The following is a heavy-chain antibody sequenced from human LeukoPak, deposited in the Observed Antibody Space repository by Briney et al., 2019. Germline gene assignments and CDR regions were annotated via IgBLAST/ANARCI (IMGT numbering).Heavy chain of an antibody. J-gene: IGHJ3*02. Sequence: SETLSLTCAVYGGSFSGYYWSWIRQPPGKGLEWIREINHSGSTNYNPSLKSRVTISVDTSKNQFSLKLSSVTAADTAVYYCARVAGSSSSGDDAFDIWGQGTMVTVSS. CDR2: INHSGST. D-gene: IGHD6-6*01. CDR1: GGSFSGYY. CDR3: ARVAGSSSSGDDAFDI. V-gene: IGHV4-34*01.